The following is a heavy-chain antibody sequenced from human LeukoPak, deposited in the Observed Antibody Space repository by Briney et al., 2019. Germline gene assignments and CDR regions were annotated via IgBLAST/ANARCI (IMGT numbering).Heavy chain of an antibody. J-gene: IGHJ4*02. CDR3: ARVRGLRGYIDY. Sequence: PGGSLRLSCAASAFNFSSYSVNWVRQAPGKGLEWVSSISSRSSYIYYADSVKGRFAISRDNAKNSLYLQMNSLRAEDTAVYYCARVRGLRGYIDYWGQGTLVTVSS. CDR1: AFNFSSYS. CDR2: ISSRSSYI. D-gene: IGHD3-10*01. V-gene: IGHV3-21*04.